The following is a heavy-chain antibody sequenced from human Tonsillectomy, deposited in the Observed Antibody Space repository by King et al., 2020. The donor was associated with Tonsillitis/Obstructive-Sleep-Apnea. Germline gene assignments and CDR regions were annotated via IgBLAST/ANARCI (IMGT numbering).Heavy chain of an antibody. V-gene: IGHV3-33*01. D-gene: IGHD6-13*01. CDR2: IWYDGSNK. Sequence: VQLVESGGGVVQPGRSLRLSCAASGFTFSSYGMHWVRQAPGKGLEWVAVIWYDGSNKYYADSVKGRFTISSDNSKNTLYLQMNSLRAEDTAVYYCARDEEAAAGTVGDYYFDYWGQGTLVTVSS. CDR3: ARDEEAAAGTVGDYYFDY. J-gene: IGHJ4*02. CDR1: GFTFSSYG.